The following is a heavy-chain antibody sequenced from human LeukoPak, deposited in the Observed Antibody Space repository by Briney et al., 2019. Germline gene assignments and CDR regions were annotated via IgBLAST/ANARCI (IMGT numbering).Heavy chain of an antibody. V-gene: IGHV4-39*07. CDR3: ARDQATIILGYFDY. D-gene: IGHD1-26*01. CDR1: GGSINDITYY. CDR2: IYYSGST. J-gene: IGHJ4*02. Sequence: SETLSLTCTVSGGSINDITYYWGWIRQPPGKGLEWIGSIYYSGSTYYNPSLKSRVTISVDTSKNQFSLKLSSVTAADTAVYYCARDQATIILGYFDYWGQGTLVTVSS.